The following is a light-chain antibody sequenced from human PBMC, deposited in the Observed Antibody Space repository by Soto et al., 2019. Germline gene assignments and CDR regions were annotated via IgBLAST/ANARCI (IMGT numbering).Light chain of an antibody. CDR3: QQYGSSPFT. Sequence: EIVLTQSPGTLSLSPGERATLSCRASQSVSSSYLAWYQQKPGQAPRLLIYGASSRDTGIPDNFSGSGSGTDFTLTNSRLEPEDVAVYYCQQYGSSPFTFSQGTKLEIK. V-gene: IGKV3-20*01. J-gene: IGKJ2*01. CDR2: GAS. CDR1: QSVSSSY.